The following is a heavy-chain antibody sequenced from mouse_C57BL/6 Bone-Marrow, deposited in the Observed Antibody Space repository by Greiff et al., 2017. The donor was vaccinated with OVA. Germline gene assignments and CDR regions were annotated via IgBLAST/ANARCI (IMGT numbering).Heavy chain of an antibody. CDR3: TTYRY. V-gene: IGHV14-4*01. J-gene: IGHJ2*01. CDR2: IDPENGDT. Sequence: EVQRVESGAELVRPGASVKLSCTASGFNIKDDYMHWVKERPEQGLEWIGWIDPENGDTEYASKFQGKATITADTSSKTVYLHISSLTSEDTAVYYCTTYRYWGQGTTLTVSS. CDR1: GFNIKDDY.